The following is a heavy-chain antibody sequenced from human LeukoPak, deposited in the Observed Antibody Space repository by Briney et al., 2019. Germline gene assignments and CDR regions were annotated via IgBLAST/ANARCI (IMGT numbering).Heavy chain of an antibody. V-gene: IGHV1-69*13. CDR1: GGTFSSYA. CDR2: IIPIFGTA. J-gene: IGHJ6*02. Sequence: VASVKVSCKASGGTFSSYAISWVRQAPGQGLEWMGGIIPIFGTANYAQKFQGRVTITADESTSTAYMELSSLRSEDTAVYYCARAWYGWVAGSDYYYGMDVWGQGTTVTVSS. D-gene: IGHD6-19*01. CDR3: ARAWYGWVAGSDYYYGMDV.